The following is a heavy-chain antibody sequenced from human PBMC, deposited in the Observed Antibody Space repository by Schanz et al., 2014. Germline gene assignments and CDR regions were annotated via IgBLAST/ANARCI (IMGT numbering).Heavy chain of an antibody. CDR2: IMPLRGIG. CDR3: TRLRRADPNGFDV. D-gene: IGHD6-19*01. V-gene: IGHV1-69*02. CDR1: GYTFTSYG. J-gene: IGHJ6*02. Sequence: VQLEQSGAEVKKPGSSVKVSCKASGYTFTSYGISWVRQAPGQGLEWLGRIMPLRGIGNNAWKFQDRLTITADKSMNITYMELSSLGTEDTAVYYCTRLRRADPNGFDVWGQGTTVIVSS.